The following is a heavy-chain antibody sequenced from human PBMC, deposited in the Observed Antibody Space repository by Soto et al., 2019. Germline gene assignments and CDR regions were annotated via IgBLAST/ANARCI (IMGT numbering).Heavy chain of an antibody. Sequence: GVSLRLSCAASGFTFSSYAMGWVRQTPGKGLEWVSSISNSGGSTYYADSVKGRFTISRDNSKNTLYLQMNSLRAEDTAVYYCAKDGWSGNWFDPWDQGALVTVSS. CDR3: AKDGWSGNWFDP. V-gene: IGHV3-23*01. J-gene: IGHJ5*02. CDR2: ISNSGGST. CDR1: GFTFSSYA. D-gene: IGHD6-19*01.